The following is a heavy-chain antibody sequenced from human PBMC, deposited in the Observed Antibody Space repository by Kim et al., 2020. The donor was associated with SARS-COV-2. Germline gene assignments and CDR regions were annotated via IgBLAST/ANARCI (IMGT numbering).Heavy chain of an antibody. D-gene: IGHD1-26*01. CDR2: IKSKTDGGTT. CDR1: GFTFSNAW. Sequence: GSLRLSCAASGFTFSNAWMSWVRQAPGKGLEWVGRIKSKTDGGTTDYAAPVKGRFSISRDDSKNTLFLQMNSLKTEDTAVYFCTTVQGATQWDYWGQGTLVTVSS. V-gene: IGHV3-15*01. CDR3: TTVQGATQWDY. J-gene: IGHJ4*02.